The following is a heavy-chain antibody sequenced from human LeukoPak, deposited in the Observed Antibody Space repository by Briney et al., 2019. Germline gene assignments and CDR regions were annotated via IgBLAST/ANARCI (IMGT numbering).Heavy chain of an antibody. D-gene: IGHD1-26*01. J-gene: IGHJ4*02. V-gene: IGHV3-7*05. CDR2: IKQDGSEK. CDR1: GFTFSSSW. Sequence: PGGSLRLSCAASGFTFSSSWMSWVRLAPGKGLEWVANIKQDGSEKYYVDSVKGRFTISRDNSKNSLYLQMNSLRTEDTALYYCAKDIDPIHGSFYFDYWGQGTLVTVSS. CDR3: AKDIDPIHGSFYFDY.